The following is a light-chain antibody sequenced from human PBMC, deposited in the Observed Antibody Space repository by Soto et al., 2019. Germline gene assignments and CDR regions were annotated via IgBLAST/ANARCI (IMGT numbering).Light chain of an antibody. J-gene: IGKJ1*01. CDR3: QQYDVYST. CDR2: KAS. CDR1: RSISSW. V-gene: IGKV1-5*03. Sequence: DIQMTQSPSTLSASVGGTVTITCRAGRSISSWLAWYQQKPGISQKLLIYKASTLHSGVPSTFRGSGYGTDFTLTISRLQPDDSATYYCQQYDVYSTFGQGTKVDIK.